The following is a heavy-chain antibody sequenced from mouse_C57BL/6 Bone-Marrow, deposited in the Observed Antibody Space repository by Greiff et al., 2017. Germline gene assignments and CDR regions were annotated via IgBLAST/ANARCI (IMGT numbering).Heavy chain of an antibody. J-gene: IGHJ3*01. D-gene: IGHD2-4*01. CDR2: IDPSDSYT. CDR1: GYTFTSYW. Sequence: VQLQQSGAELARPGASVKLSCKASGYTFTSYWMHWVKQRPGQGLEWIGEIDPSDSYTNYNQKFKGKSTLTVDKSSSTAYMQLSSLTSEDSAVYYCAREEIYYDYGFAYWGQGTLVTVSA. CDR3: AREEIYYDYGFAY. V-gene: IGHV1-69*01.